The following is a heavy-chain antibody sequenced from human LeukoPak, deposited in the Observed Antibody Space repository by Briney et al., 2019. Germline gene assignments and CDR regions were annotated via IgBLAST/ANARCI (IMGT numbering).Heavy chain of an antibody. CDR1: GYTFNNYD. J-gene: IGHJ4*02. CDR2: ISAYNGNT. V-gene: IGHV1-18*01. D-gene: IGHD3-10*01. Sequence: ASVKVSCKASGYTFNNYDINWVRQATGQGLEWMGWISAYNGNTNYAQKLQGRVTMTTDTSTSTAYMELRSLRSDDTAVYYCARDDYYGSGSHDYWGQGTLVTVSS. CDR3: ARDDYYGSGSHDY.